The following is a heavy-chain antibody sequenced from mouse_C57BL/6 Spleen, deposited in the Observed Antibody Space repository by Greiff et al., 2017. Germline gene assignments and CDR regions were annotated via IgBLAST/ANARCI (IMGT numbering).Heavy chain of an antibody. J-gene: IGHJ1*03. D-gene: IGHD2-1*01. Sequence: EVQGVESGGGLVQPKGSLKLSCAASGFTFNTYAMHWVRQAPGKGLEWVARIRSKSSNYATYYADSVKDRFTISRDDSQSMLYLQMNNLKTEDTAMYYCASGIYSVGYFDVWGTGTTVTVSS. CDR2: IRSKSSNYAT. V-gene: IGHV10-3*01. CDR3: ASGIYSVGYFDV. CDR1: GFTFNTYA.